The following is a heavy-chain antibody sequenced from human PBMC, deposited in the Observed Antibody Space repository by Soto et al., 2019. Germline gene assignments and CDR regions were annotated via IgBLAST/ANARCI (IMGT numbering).Heavy chain of an antibody. CDR2: IYWDDDK. CDR3: ASLRGSVSSFDN. V-gene: IGHV2-5*02. Sequence: QITLKESGPTLVKPTQTLTLTCTFSGFSLRTSGVGVGWIRQPPGKALEWLALIYWDDDKRYSPSLKTSLTITKDTSKNQVVLTMTNMGPVDTATYYCASLRGSVSSFDNWGQGPLVTVSS. CDR1: GFSLRTSGVG. J-gene: IGHJ4*02. D-gene: IGHD1-26*01.